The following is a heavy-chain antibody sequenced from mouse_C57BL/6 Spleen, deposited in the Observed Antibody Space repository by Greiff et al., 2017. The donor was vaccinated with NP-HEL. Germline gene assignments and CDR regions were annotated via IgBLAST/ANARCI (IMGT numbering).Heavy chain of an antibody. J-gene: IGHJ4*01. Sequence: VQLQQSGPGLVQPSQSLSITCTVSGFSFTSYGVHWVRQSPGKGLEWLGVVWSGGSTDYNAAFISRLSISKDYSKSQVFFKMNSLQADDTAIYYCDRNYGYYAMDYWGQGTSVTVSS. CDR1: GFSFTSYG. CDR3: DRNYGYYAMDY. D-gene: IGHD1-1*01. CDR2: VWSGGST. V-gene: IGHV2-2*01.